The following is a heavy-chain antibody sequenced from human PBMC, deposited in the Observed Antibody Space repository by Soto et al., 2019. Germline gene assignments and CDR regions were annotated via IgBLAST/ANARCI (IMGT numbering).Heavy chain of an antibody. J-gene: IGHJ3*02. D-gene: IGHD1-26*01. CDR1: GCFISRYY. Sequence: SETPSLTFTAAGCFISRYYWSWIRQPPGKGLEWIGYIYYSGSTNYNPSLKSRVTISVDTSKNQFSLKLSSVTAADTAVYYCARRWGYAFDIWGQGTMVS. CDR2: IYYSGST. V-gene: IGHV4-59*08. CDR3: ARRWGYAFDI.